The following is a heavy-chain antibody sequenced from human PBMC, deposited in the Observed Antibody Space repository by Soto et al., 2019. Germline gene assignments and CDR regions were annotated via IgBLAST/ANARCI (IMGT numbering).Heavy chain of an antibody. Sequence: PGGSLRLSCAVSGFTFSGYSMNWVRQVPGKGLEWVSYISSSGSTIFYADSVKGRFTISRDIAKSSLYLQMDALRDEDTAVYYCAREPQSSGCIDYWGQGTPVTVSS. J-gene: IGHJ4*02. V-gene: IGHV3-48*02. D-gene: IGHD6-19*01. CDR2: ISSSGSTI. CDR1: GFTFSGYS. CDR3: AREPQSSGCIDY.